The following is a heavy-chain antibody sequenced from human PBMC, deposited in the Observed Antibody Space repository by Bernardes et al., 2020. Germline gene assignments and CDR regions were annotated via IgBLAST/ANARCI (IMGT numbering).Heavy chain of an antibody. CDR1: GFTFGTSV. CDR3: ARDLEWEMYDH. CDR2: ITHDGSTQ. V-gene: IGHV3-33*05. J-gene: IGHJ4*02. D-gene: IGHD1-26*01. Sequence: GGSLRLSCAASGFTFGTSVMHWVRQAPGKGLEWVAVITHDGSTQEYADAVRGRFTISRDNSKNTLFLHLNSLRADDMGVYHCARDLEWEMYDHWGQGTLVTVSS.